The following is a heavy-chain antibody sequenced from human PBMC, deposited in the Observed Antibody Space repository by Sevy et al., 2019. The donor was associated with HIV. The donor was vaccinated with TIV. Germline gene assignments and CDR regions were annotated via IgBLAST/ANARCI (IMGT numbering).Heavy chain of an antibody. V-gene: IGHV3-74*01. Sequence: GGSLRLSCAASGFTFSSYWMHWVRQAPGKGLVWVSRINSDGSSTSYADSVKGRFTISRDNAKNTLYLQMNSLRAEDTAVYYCAVEMGTIAAYYGMDVWGQGTTVTVSS. J-gene: IGHJ6*02. CDR2: INSDGSST. CDR3: AVEMGTIAAYYGMDV. D-gene: IGHD1-1*01. CDR1: GFTFSSYW.